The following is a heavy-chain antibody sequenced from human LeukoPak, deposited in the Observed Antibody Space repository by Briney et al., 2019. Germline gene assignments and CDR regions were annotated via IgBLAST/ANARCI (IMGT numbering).Heavy chain of an antibody. D-gene: IGHD3-22*01. Sequence: ASVKVSCKASGYTFTGYYMHWVRQAPGQGLEWMGWINPNSGGTNYAQKFQGRVTMTRDTSISTAYMELSRLRAEDTALYYCAKGTSSGYYPFDYWGQGTLVTVSS. J-gene: IGHJ4*02. CDR1: GYTFTGYY. CDR3: AKGTSSGYYPFDY. CDR2: INPNSGGT. V-gene: IGHV1-2*02.